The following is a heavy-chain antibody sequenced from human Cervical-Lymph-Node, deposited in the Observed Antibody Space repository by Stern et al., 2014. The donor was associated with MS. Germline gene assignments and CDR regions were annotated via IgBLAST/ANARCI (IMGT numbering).Heavy chain of an antibody. J-gene: IGHJ6*02. V-gene: IGHV1-46*01. D-gene: IGHD2-15*01. CDR3: ARDGDIVVVVAATPDYYYGMDV. CDR2: INPSGGRT. CDR1: GYTFTSYY. Sequence: QVQLGQSGAEVKKPGASVKVSCKASGYTFTSYYMHWVRQAPGQGLEWMGIINPSGGRTSYAQKFQGRVTMTRDTSTSTVYMELSSLRSEDTAVYYCARDGDIVVVVAATPDYYYGMDVWGQGTTVTVSS.